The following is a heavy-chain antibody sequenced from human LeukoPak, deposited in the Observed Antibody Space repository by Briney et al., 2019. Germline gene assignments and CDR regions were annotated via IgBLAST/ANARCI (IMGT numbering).Heavy chain of an antibody. Sequence: SETLSLTCTVSGGSISSYYWSWIRQPPGKGLEWIGYIYYSGSTNYNPSLKSRVTISVDTSKNQFSLKLSSVTAAGTAVYYCARVADYDILTGYPNMDVWGKGTTVTISS. CDR1: GGSISSYY. CDR3: ARVADYDILTGYPNMDV. J-gene: IGHJ6*03. CDR2: IYYSGST. D-gene: IGHD3-9*01. V-gene: IGHV4-59*01.